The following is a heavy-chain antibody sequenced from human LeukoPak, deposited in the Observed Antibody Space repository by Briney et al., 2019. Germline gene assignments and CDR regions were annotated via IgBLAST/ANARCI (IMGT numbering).Heavy chain of an antibody. CDR3: ARDKKVITSKVWFDP. CDR1: GYTFTSYG. D-gene: IGHD3-22*01. J-gene: IGHJ5*02. V-gene: IGHV1-18*01. CDR2: ISAYNGNT. Sequence: ASVKVSCKVSGYTFTSYGISWVRQAPGQGLEWMGWISAYNGNTNYAQKLQGRVTMTTDTSTSTAYMELRSLRSDDTAVYYCARDKKVITSKVWFDPWGQGTLVTVSS.